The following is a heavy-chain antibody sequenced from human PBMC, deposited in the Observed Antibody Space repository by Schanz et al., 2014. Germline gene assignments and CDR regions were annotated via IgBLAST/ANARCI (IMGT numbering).Heavy chain of an antibody. Sequence: QVQLVQSGGEMKKPGASVKVSCKASGYTFTDYGLSWVRQAPGQGLEWMGWINPDSGGTNYAQKFQGRVTMTRDMSINTAYMELSRLRSDDSAVYYCARGFDFWDRWGQGTLVIVAS. CDR1: GYTFTDYG. V-gene: IGHV1-2*02. J-gene: IGHJ4*02. CDR2: INPDSGGT. D-gene: IGHD3-3*01. CDR3: ARGFDFWDR.